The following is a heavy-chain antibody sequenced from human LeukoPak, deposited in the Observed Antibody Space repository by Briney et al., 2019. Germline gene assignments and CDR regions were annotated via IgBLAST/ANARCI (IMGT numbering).Heavy chain of an antibody. Sequence: SETLSLTCTVSGYSISSGYYWGWIRQPPGKGLEWIGSIYHSGSTYYNPSLKSRVTISVDTSKNQFSLKLSSVIAADTAVYYCARHWLTGTTAFDYWGQGTLVTVSS. D-gene: IGHD1-20*01. CDR3: ARHWLTGTTAFDY. CDR1: GYSISSGYY. V-gene: IGHV4-38-2*02. J-gene: IGHJ4*02. CDR2: IYHSGST.